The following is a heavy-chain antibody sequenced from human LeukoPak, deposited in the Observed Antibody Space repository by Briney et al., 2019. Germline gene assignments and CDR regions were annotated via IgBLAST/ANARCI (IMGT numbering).Heavy chain of an antibody. V-gene: IGHV4-39*07. CDR1: GGSISCGDYY. Sequence: SETLSLTCTVSGGSISCGDYYWGWIRQPPGKGLEWIGSIYHSGSTYYNPSLKSRVTISVDTSKNQFSLKLSSVTAADTAVYYCAQEQDDSSGYYYEGDYWGQGTLVTVSS. CDR3: AQEQDDSSGYYYEGDY. J-gene: IGHJ4*02. CDR2: IYHSGST. D-gene: IGHD3-22*01.